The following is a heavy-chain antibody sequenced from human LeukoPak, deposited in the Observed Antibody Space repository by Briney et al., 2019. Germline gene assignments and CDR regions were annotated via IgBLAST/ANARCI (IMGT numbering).Heavy chain of an antibody. CDR2: ISGGGRTT. CDR1: GFTFSNHA. D-gene: IGHD2-15*01. V-gene: IGHV3-23*01. J-gene: IGHJ4*02. Sequence: GGSLRLSCAASGFTFSNHAMSWVRQAPGKGLQWVAVISGGGRTTEYADFVKGRFTISRDNSKNTLSLQMNSLTVEYTAIYFCAKNVVVKRYIDFWGQGTLVTVSS. CDR3: AKNVVVKRYIDF.